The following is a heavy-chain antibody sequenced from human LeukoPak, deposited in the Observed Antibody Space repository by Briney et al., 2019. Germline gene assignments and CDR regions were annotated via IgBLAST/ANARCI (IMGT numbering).Heavy chain of an antibody. CDR3: ARREDSSSSFYYYYGMDV. CDR2: IIPIFGTA. CDR1: GGTFSSYA. Sequence: ASVKVSCKASGGTFSSYAISWVRQAPGQGLEWMGGIIPIFGTANYAQKFQGRVTITADESTSTAYMELSSLRSEDTAVYYCARREDSSSSFYYYYGMDVRGQGTTVTVSS. J-gene: IGHJ6*02. V-gene: IGHV1-69*13. D-gene: IGHD6-6*01.